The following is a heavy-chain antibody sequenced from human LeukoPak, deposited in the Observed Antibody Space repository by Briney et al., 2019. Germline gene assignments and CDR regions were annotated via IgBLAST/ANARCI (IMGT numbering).Heavy chain of an antibody. CDR1: GFTFSNCG. J-gene: IGHJ6*03. CDR2: IWFDGSNR. V-gene: IGHV3-33*06. D-gene: IGHD4-17*01. Sequence: PGGSLRLSCAASGFTFSNCGMHWVRQAPGKGLEWVAVIWFDGSNRYYADSVKGRFTISRDNSKNTLYLQMNSLTADDTAVYYCAKGPVSGDYQSYYYYYIDVWGKGTTVTVSS. CDR3: AKGPVSGDYQSYYYYYIDV.